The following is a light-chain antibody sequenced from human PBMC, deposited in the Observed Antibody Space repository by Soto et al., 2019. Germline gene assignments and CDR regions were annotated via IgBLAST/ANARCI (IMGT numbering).Light chain of an antibody. CDR2: DNT. J-gene: IGLJ2*01. V-gene: IGLV1-40*01. Sequence: QSMLTQPPSVSGAPGQRVTIACTGNSSNIGTNSDVHWYRHPPGTAPKLLIYDNTNRPSGVPDRFSGSKSGTSASLAITGLQAEDEAYYYCQSFDSSLSASIFGGGTKLTVL. CDR1: SSNIGTNSD. CDR3: QSFDSSLSASI.